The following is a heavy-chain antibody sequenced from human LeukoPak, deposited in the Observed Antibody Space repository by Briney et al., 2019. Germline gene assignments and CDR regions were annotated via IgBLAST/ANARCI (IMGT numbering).Heavy chain of an antibody. J-gene: IGHJ5*02. CDR1: GGSISSYY. V-gene: IGHV4-59*01. CDR2: IYYSGSI. CDR3: ARSRAFNSGAFDP. Sequence: SETLSLTCTVSGGSISSYYWSWIRQPPGKGLEWIGYIYYSGSINYNPSLKSRVTISVDTSKNQFSLKLSSVTATDTAVYYCARSRAFNSGAFDPWGQGSLVTVSS. D-gene: IGHD1-26*01.